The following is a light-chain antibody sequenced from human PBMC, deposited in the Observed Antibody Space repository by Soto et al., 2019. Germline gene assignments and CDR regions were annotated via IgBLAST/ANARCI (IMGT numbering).Light chain of an antibody. CDR3: QQYNNLPPIP. CDR1: QSVGSN. Sequence: ERVMTQSPAALSVTPGETATLSCRASQSVGSNLAWYQQKPGQAPRLLIYGASTRATGIPARFSGSGSGTEFTLTISSLQSEDFAVYYCQQYNNLPPIPFAQGTRLEI. J-gene: IGKJ5*01. V-gene: IGKV3-15*01. CDR2: GAS.